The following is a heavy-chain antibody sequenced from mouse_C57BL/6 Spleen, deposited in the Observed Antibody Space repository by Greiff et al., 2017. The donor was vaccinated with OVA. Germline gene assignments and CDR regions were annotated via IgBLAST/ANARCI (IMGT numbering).Heavy chain of an antibody. J-gene: IGHJ3*01. CDR1: GFTFTDYY. Sequence: EVKLVESGGGLVQPGGSLSLSCAASGFTFTDYYMSWVRQPPGQALEWLGFIRNKANGYTTEYSASVKGRFTISRDNSHSILYLQMNDLRAEDSATYYCARSNYYYAPFAYWGQGTLVTVSA. D-gene: IGHD2-4*01. CDR3: ARSNYYYAPFAY. V-gene: IGHV7-3*01. CDR2: IRNKANGYTT.